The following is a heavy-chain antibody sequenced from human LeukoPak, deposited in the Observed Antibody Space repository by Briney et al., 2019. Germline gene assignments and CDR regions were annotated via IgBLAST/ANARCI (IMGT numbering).Heavy chain of an antibody. J-gene: IGHJ6*03. D-gene: IGHD5/OR15-5a*01. V-gene: IGHV4-39*01. CDR2: IYYSETT. Sequence: PSETLSLTCTVSGGSISSTAYYWDWIRQPPGKGLEWIGSIYYSETTYYNSSLKSRVTISLNTSKNQFSLRLSSVTAADTAVYYCARQVSDYYYYYIDVWGKRATVTVSS. CDR1: GGSISSTAYY. CDR3: ARQVSDYYYYYIDV.